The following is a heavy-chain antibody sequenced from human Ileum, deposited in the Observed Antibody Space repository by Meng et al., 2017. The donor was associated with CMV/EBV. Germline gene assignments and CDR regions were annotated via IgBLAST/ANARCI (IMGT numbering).Heavy chain of an antibody. V-gene: IGHV3-11*04. Sequence: FTDYEMSWIGQAPGRGLQWPPHITTKCGTIYYAGSVKGRFPTSRGDAKNSVYLQINSLRAEDTAVYDGARDRNDIYYYDSSGYFYFDYWGQGTLVTVSS. D-gene: IGHD3-22*01. CDR2: ITTKCGTI. J-gene: IGHJ4*02. CDR1: FTDYE. CDR3: ARDRNDIYYYDSSGYFYFDY.